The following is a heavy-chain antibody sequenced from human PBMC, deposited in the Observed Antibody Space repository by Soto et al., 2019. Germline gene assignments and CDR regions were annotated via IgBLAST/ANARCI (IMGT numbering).Heavy chain of an antibody. J-gene: IGHJ4*02. CDR3: ARGAPPGSSSPPFDY. D-gene: IGHD6-6*01. Sequence: SETLSLTCTVSGGSISSGGYYWSWIRQHPGKGLEWIGYIYYSGSTYYNPSLKSRVTISVDTSKNQFSLKLSSVTAADTAVYYCARGAPPGSSSPPFDYWGQGTLVTVSS. V-gene: IGHV4-31*03. CDR1: GGSISSGGYY. CDR2: IYYSGST.